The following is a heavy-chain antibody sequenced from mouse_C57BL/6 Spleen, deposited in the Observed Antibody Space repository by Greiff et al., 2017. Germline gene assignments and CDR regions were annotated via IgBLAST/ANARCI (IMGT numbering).Heavy chain of an antibody. CDR1: GYTFTSYW. CDR2: IDPSDSYT. Sequence: QVQLQQPGAELVMPGASVTLSCKASGYTFTSYWMHWVKQRPGQGLEWIGEIDPSDSYTNYNQKFKGKSTLTVDKSSSTAYMQLSSLTSEDSAVYYCARGLTGTEGFAYWGQGTLVTVSA. J-gene: IGHJ3*01. D-gene: IGHD4-1*01. CDR3: ARGLTGTEGFAY. V-gene: IGHV1-69*01.